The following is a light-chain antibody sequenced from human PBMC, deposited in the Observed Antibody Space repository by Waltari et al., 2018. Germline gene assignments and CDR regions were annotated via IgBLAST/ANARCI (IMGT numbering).Light chain of an antibody. CDR3: QHYVSLPAT. CDR1: QSVRGS. CDR2: AAS. Sequence: EIVLTQSPGTLSLSPGERATISCRASQSVRGSLAWYQQKPGQPPRLLIYAASNRATGIPDRFSGSGSGTDFSLTISRLEPEDFAVYYCQHYVSLPATFGQGTKVEIK. V-gene: IGKV3-20*01. J-gene: IGKJ1*01.